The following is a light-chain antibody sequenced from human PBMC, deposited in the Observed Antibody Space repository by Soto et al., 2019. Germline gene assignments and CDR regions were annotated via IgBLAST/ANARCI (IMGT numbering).Light chain of an antibody. V-gene: IGKV3-11*01. CDR3: QQRSNWPLT. Sequence: EIVLTQSPATLSLSPGERATLSCRASQSVGTYLGWYQQKPGQAPRLLIFDASNRATGIPARFSGSGSGSDFTLTISSLEPEDFAVYYCQQRSNWPLTFGGGTKVEIK. CDR1: QSVGTY. CDR2: DAS. J-gene: IGKJ4*01.